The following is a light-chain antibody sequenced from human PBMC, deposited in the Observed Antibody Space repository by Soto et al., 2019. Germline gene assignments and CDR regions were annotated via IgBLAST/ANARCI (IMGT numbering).Light chain of an antibody. CDR3: HQYQTSPWT. Sequence: IVLTQSAGTLSLSPWERATLSCGASQSGSSRLAWYQQRPGQAPRLPIYEVSRRATGIPDRFSGSGSGTAFTLSISRLEPEDFAVYFCHQYQTSPWTFGRGTKVDIK. CDR1: QSGSSR. V-gene: IGKV3-20*01. CDR2: EVS. J-gene: IGKJ1*01.